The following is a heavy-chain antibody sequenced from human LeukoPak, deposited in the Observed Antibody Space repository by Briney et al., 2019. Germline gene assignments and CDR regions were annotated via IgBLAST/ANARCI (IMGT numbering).Heavy chain of an antibody. D-gene: IGHD3-10*01. V-gene: IGHV3-48*01. Sequence: PWGSLRLSCAASGFTFSSYSMNWVRQAPGKGLEWVSYISSSSSSTIYYADSVKGRFTISRDNAKNSLYLQMNSLRAEDTAVYYCARASMVRGTGFDYWGQGTLVTVSS. CDR2: ISSSSSSTI. CDR1: GFTFSSYS. CDR3: ARASMVRGTGFDY. J-gene: IGHJ4*02.